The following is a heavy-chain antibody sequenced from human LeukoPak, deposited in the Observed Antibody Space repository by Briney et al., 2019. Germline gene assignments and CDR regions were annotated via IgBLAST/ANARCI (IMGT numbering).Heavy chain of an antibody. CDR3: ASSVGSTDY. V-gene: IGHV4-34*01. CDR1: GESLSKYY. J-gene: IGHJ4*02. Sequence: SETLSLTCAVYGESLSKYYWTWIRQSPGKGLEWIGEINHRGSTNLNPSPKSRVTLSVDTSKHLFSLKLTSVTAADAAVYYCASSVGSTDYWGQGTLVTVSS. CDR2: INHRGST. D-gene: IGHD1-26*01.